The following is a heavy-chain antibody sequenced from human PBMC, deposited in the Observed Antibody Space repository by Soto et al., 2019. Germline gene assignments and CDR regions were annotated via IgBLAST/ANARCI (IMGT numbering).Heavy chain of an antibody. D-gene: IGHD1-7*01. CDR1: GGIFHGYG. Sequence: QEQLVESGGGVVQPGTSLRLSCAVPGGIFHGYGMHWVRQAPGKGLERVAIIRVDGSNEEYADSVKGRFTISRDNSKNTLYLQLNTLGAEDTAVYYCAREGMGGTFFRGYLDYWGRGTVVTVSS. CDR2: IRVDGSNE. J-gene: IGHJ4*02. CDR3: AREGMGGTFFRGYLDY. V-gene: IGHV3-33*01.